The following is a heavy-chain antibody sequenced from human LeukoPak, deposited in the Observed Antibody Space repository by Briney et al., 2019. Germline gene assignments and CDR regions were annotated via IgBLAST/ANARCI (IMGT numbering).Heavy chain of an antibody. CDR1: GFTFSSYA. J-gene: IGHJ4*02. CDR3: AKWGGYGYGIDF. CDR2: ISGSSGST. Sequence: GGSLRLSCAASGFTFSSYAMSWVRQAPGKGLEWVSTISGSSGSTYYADSVKGRFTISRDNSKNTLYLQMFSLRAEDTAVYYCAKWGGYGYGIDFWGQGTRVTVSS. D-gene: IGHD5-18*01. V-gene: IGHV3-23*01.